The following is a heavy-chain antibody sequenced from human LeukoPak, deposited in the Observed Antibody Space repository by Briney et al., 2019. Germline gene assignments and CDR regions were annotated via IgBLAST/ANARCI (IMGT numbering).Heavy chain of an antibody. CDR3: AKELRPNDY. V-gene: IGHV3-23*01. J-gene: IGHJ4*02. Sequence: GGSLRLSCAASGITLSNSAMSWVRQAPGKGLEWVSAISRSGDRTFYADSVKGRFTISRDSSIDTLFLQMNSLRAEDTAVYFCAKELRPNDYWGQGTLVTVSS. D-gene: IGHD2-15*01. CDR1: GITLSNSA. CDR2: ISRSGDRT.